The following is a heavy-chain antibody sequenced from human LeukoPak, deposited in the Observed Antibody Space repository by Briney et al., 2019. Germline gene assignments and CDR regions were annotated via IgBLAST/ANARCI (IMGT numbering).Heavy chain of an antibody. CDR3: ARARTMVRGVNLGY. Sequence: LETLSLTCAVYGGSFSGYYWSWIRQPPGKGLEWIGEINHSGSTNYNPSLKSRVTISVDTSKNQFSLKLSSVTAADTAVYYCARARTMVRGVNLGYWGQGTLVTVSS. CDR2: INHSGST. V-gene: IGHV4-34*01. J-gene: IGHJ4*02. D-gene: IGHD3-10*01. CDR1: GGSFSGYY.